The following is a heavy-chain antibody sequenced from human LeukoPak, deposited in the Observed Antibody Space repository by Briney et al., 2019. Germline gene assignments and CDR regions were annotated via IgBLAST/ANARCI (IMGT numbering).Heavy chain of an antibody. V-gene: IGHV3-21*01. CDR2: VSHTSTYI. J-gene: IGHJ4*02. CDR3: AKNTHAYAEIFDY. Sequence: GGSLRLSCAASGFTFSTYSMNWVRQAPGKGLEWVSSVSHTSTYIYYADSLKGRFAISRDNAKNSLYLQMNSLRAEDTAVYYCAKNTHAYAEIFDYWGQGTLVTVSS. D-gene: IGHD2-2*01. CDR1: GFTFSTYS.